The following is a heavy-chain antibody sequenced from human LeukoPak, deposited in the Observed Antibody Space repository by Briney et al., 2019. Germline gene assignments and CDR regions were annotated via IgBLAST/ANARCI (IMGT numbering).Heavy chain of an antibody. CDR3: ARGPGPDVARGPSSFDY. CDR2: IDAGNGRT. V-gene: IGHV1-3*01. D-gene: IGHD3-10*01. Sequence: ASVKVSCKASQYSFSDYAIHWVRQAPGQRLEWMGWIDAGNGRTKYSQSFQGRLTIIRDTSATTAYMELSGLTSEDTATYYCARGPGPDVARGPSSFDYWARGPLVP. CDR1: QYSFSDYA. J-gene: IGHJ4*02.